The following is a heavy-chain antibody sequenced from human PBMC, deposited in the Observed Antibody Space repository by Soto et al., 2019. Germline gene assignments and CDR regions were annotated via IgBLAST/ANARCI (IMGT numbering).Heavy chain of an antibody. CDR2: IIPIFGTA. CDR1: GGTFSSYA. V-gene: IGHV1-69*06. Sequence: SVKVSCKASGGTFSSYAISWVRQAPGQGLEWMGGIIPIFGTANYAQKFQGRVTITADKSTSTAYMELSSLRSEDTAVYYCARASYSGSYYILDAFDIWGQGTMVTVSS. D-gene: IGHD1-26*01. CDR3: ARASYSGSYYILDAFDI. J-gene: IGHJ3*02.